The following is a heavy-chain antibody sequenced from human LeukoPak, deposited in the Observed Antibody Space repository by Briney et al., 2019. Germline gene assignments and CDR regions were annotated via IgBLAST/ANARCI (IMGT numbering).Heavy chain of an antibody. CDR1: GFSFSSYS. CDR2: ISSSSTI. CDR3: ARGAYDILTGYPYYYYYMDV. D-gene: IGHD3-9*01. V-gene: IGHV3-48*01. J-gene: IGHJ6*03. Sequence: PGGSLRLSCAASGFSFSSYSMNWVRQAPGKGLEWVSYISSSSTIYYADSVKGRFTISRDNAKNSLYLQMNSLRAEDTAVYYCARGAYDILTGYPYYYYYMDVWGKGTTVTVSS.